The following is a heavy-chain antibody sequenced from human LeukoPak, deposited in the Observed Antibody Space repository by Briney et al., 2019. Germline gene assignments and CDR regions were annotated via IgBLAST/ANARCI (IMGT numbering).Heavy chain of an antibody. J-gene: IGHJ4*02. CDR1: GFTFTDYY. Sequence: PGGSLRLSCAASGFTFTDYYMSWIRQAPGKGLEWVSYITNSGTTIYYADSVKGRFTISRDNAKNSLYLQMNSLRTEDTAVYYCVSGSVNWAPEYWGQGTLVAVSS. V-gene: IGHV3-11*01. D-gene: IGHD1-26*01. CDR3: VSGSVNWAPEY. CDR2: ITNSGTTI.